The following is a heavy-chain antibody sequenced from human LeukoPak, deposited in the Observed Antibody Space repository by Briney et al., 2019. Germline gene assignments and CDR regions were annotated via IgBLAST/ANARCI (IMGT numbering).Heavy chain of an antibody. D-gene: IGHD2/OR15-2a*01. CDR2: INHSGST. CDR3: ARRIYYHGMDV. Sequence: SETLSLTCAVYGGSFSGYYWSWIRQPPGKGLEWIGEINHSGSTNYNPSLKSRVTISVDTSKNQFSLKLSSVTAADTAVYYCARRIYYHGMDVWGQGTTVTVSS. J-gene: IGHJ6*02. V-gene: IGHV4-34*01. CDR1: GGSFSGYY.